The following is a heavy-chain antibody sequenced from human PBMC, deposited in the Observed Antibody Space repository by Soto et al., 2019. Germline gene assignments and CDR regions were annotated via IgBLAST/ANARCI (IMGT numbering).Heavy chain of an antibody. V-gene: IGHV1-69*13. CDR1: GGTFSSYA. CDR3: AREKVPKPSIAARPVPINYGMDV. J-gene: IGHJ6*02. D-gene: IGHD6-6*01. CDR2: IIPIFGTA. Sequence: SVKVSCKASGGTFSSYAISWVRQAPGQGLEWMGGIIPIFGTANYAQKFQGRVTITADESTSTAYMELSSLRSEDTAVYYCAREKVPKPSIAARPVPINYGMDVWGQGTTVTVSS.